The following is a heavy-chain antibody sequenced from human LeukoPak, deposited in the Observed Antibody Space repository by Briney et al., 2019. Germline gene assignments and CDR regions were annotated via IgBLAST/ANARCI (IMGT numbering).Heavy chain of an antibody. Sequence: GESLKISCAVSGFTFSSYHMSWVRQAPGKGLEWVANIKQDGNEKFYVDSVKGRFTISRDNAKNSLYLQMNSLRADDTAVYYCARWSYAFDYWGQGTLVTVSS. V-gene: IGHV3-7*01. CDR1: GFTFSSYH. J-gene: IGHJ4*02. CDR2: IKQDGNEK. D-gene: IGHD3-16*01. CDR3: ARWSYAFDY.